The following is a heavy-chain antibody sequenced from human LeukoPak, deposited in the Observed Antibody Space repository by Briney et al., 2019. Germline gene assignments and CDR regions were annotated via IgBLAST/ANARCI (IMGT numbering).Heavy chain of an antibody. CDR1: GGSIYSTTFY. V-gene: IGHV4-39*01. D-gene: IGHD3-16*02. CDR3: ARPSKIYDYVWGSYRPGAFDI. Sequence: SETLSLTCTVSGGSIYSTTFYWGWIRQPPGKGLEWIGSMYYDGSTYHNPSLKSRVTISVDTSNNQFSLKLTSVTAADTAVYFCARPSKIYDYVWGSYRPGAFDIWGQGTMVTVSS. J-gene: IGHJ3*02. CDR2: MYYDGST.